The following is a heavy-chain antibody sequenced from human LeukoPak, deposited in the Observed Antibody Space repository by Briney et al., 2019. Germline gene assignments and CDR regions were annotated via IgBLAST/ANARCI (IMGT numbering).Heavy chain of an antibody. CDR1: GGSISSGSYY. J-gene: IGHJ5*02. D-gene: IGHD3-3*01. CDR2: IYTSGST. Sequence: SQTLSLTCTVSGGSISSGSYYWSWIRQPAGKGLEWIGRIYTSGSTNYNPSLESRVTISVDTSKNQFSLKLSSVTAADTAVYYCARATVLRFLEWYWFDPWGQGTLVTVSS. CDR3: ARATVLRFLEWYWFDP. V-gene: IGHV4-61*02.